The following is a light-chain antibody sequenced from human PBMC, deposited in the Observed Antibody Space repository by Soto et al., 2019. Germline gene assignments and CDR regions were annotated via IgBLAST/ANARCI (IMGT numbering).Light chain of an antibody. CDR1: SSNIGAGYD. J-gene: IGLJ1*01. CDR3: QSYDSSLSAFYV. Sequence: QSVLTQPPSVSGAPGQRVTISCTGSSSNIGAGYDVHWYQQLPGTAPKLLIYGNSNRPSGVPDRFSGSKSGNSASLAITGLQAEDEADYYCQSYDSSLSAFYVFGTGTKLTVL. CDR2: GNS. V-gene: IGLV1-40*01.